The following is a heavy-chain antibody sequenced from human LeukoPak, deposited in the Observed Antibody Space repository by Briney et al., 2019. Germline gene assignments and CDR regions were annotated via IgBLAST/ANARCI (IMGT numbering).Heavy chain of an antibody. CDR1: GFIFRDYA. J-gene: IGHJ3*02. CDR2: ISHDGTNE. D-gene: IGHD2-21*02. CDR3: ARLHIVVVTASFDI. V-gene: IGHV3-30*04. Sequence: GGSLRLSCVASGFIFRDYAMHWVRQAPGKGLEWMAIISHDGTNEYHADSVKGRFTISRDNAKNSLYLQMNSLRAEDTAVYYCARLHIVVVTASFDIWGQGTMVTVSS.